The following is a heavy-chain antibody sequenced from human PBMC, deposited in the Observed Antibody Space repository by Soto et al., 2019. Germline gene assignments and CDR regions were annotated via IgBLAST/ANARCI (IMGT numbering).Heavy chain of an antibody. CDR1: GYSFTSYW. CDR3: ASRRITIFGVVIIPDAFDI. J-gene: IGHJ3*02. V-gene: IGHV5-51*01. CDR2: IYPGDSDT. Sequence: PGESLKISCKGSGYSFTSYWIGWVRQMPGKGLEWMGIIYPGDSDTRYSPSFQGQVTISADKSISTAYLQWSSLKASDTAMYYCASRRITIFGVVIIPDAFDIWGQGTMVTVSS. D-gene: IGHD3-3*01.